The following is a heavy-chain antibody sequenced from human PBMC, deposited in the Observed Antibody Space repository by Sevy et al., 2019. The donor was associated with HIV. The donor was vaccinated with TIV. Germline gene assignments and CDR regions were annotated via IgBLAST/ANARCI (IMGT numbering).Heavy chain of an antibody. Sequence: ASVKVSCKASGYTFTSYGISWVRQAPGQGLEWMGWISAYNGNTNHAQKLQGRVTMTTDTSTSTAYMELRSLRSDDTAVYYCARSMHIYDSSGYAFDIWGQGTMVTVSS. CDR2: ISAYNGNT. D-gene: IGHD3-22*01. CDR3: ARSMHIYDSSGYAFDI. CDR1: GYTFTSYG. J-gene: IGHJ3*02. V-gene: IGHV1-18*01.